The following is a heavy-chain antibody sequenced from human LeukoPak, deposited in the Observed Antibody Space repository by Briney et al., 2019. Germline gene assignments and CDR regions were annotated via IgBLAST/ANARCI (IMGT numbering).Heavy chain of an antibody. CDR3: ASDLERDGYNMPETP. D-gene: IGHD5-24*01. J-gene: IGHJ5*02. V-gene: IGHV1-69*01. CDR2: IIPIFGTA. Sequence: SVKVSCKASGGTFSSYAISWVRQAPGQGLEWMGGIIPIFGTANYAQKFQGRVTITADESTSTAYMGLSSLRSEDTAVYYCASDLERDGYNMPETPWGQGTLVTVSS. CDR1: GGTFSSYA.